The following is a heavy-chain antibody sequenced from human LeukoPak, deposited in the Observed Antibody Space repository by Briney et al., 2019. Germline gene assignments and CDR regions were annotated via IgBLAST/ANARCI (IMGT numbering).Heavy chain of an antibody. CDR1: GFTFSNHN. CDR2: ISSDTSVI. D-gene: IGHD3-3*02. V-gene: IGHV3-48*01. J-gene: IGHJ4*02. CDR3: ARGRIFGVVIY. Sequence: GGSLRLSCAASGFTFSNHNMNWVRQPPGKGLEWISYISSDTSVIYYADSVKGRFTISRDNAKNSLFLQMTSLSAEDTAVYYCARGRIFGVVIYWGQGTLVTVSS.